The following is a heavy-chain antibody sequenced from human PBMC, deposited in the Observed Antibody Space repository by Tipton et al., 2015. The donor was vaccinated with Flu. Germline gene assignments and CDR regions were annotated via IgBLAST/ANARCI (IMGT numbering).Heavy chain of an antibody. Sequence: TLSLTCAVSGGSISSNNWWSWVHQPPGKGLEWIGELYHSGATNYSPSLRSRVTMSVDESKNQFSLRLKSVTAADTAVYYCAKSLSNFNLYGMGVWGQGTTVTVSS. CDR2: LYHSGAT. CDR3: AKSLSNFNLYGMGV. V-gene: IGHV4-4*02. D-gene: IGHD4-11*01. CDR1: GGSISSNNW. J-gene: IGHJ6*02.